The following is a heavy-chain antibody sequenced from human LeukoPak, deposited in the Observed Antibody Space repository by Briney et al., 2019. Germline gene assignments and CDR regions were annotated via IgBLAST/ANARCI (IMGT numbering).Heavy chain of an antibody. Sequence: PGGSLRFSCAASGFTFSSYAMHWVRQAPGKGLEWVEVISYDGSNKYYADSVKGRFTISRDNSKNTLYLQMNSLRAEDTAVYYCARDSDYGDYRGSFDYWGQGTLVTVSS. CDR1: GFTFSSYA. J-gene: IGHJ4*02. CDR2: ISYDGSNK. D-gene: IGHD4-17*01. CDR3: ARDSDYGDYRGSFDY. V-gene: IGHV3-30*04.